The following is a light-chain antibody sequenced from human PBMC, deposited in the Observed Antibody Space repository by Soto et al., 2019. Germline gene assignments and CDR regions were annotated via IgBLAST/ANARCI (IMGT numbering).Light chain of an antibody. CDR2: ASS. CDR1: QSISSY. CDR3: QQSFSTPPT. Sequence: DIQMTQSPSSLSASVGDRVTIPCRASQSISSYLNWYQQKPGQAPKLLIYASSRLQSGVPSRFSGSGSGTDFTLTISSLQPEDFATHYCQQSFSTPPTFGQGTKLEIK. V-gene: IGKV1-39*01. J-gene: IGKJ2*01.